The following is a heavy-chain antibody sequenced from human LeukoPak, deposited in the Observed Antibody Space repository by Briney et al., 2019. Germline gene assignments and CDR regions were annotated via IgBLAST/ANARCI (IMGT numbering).Heavy chain of an antibody. D-gene: IGHD3-9*01. CDR1: GFTFSSYG. CDR3: AKSLVIKRYLDFMDV. V-gene: IGHV3-30*02. CDR2: LRYDGSNT. Sequence: PAGSLRLSCAASGFTFSSYGIHWVRQAPGKGLEWGAFLRYDGSNTYYLDSVQGRFTISRDNSKNMLYLEMNSLRVEDTAMYYCAKSLVIKRYLDFMDVWGKGTTVTVSS. J-gene: IGHJ6*03.